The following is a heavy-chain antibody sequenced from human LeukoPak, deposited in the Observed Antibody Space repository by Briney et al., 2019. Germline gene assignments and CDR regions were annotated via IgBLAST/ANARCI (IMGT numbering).Heavy chain of an antibody. CDR2: IYYSGST. J-gene: IGHJ4*02. D-gene: IGHD3-22*01. V-gene: IGHV4-59*01. CDR1: GGPISNYY. CDR3: ARRAYSSGYYFFDF. Sequence: SETLSLTCTVSGGPISNYYWSWIRQPPGEGLAWIGCIYYSGSTNYNPSLKSRVTISIDTSKNQFSLKLSSVTAADTAVYYCARRAYSSGYYFFDFWGQGTLVTVPS.